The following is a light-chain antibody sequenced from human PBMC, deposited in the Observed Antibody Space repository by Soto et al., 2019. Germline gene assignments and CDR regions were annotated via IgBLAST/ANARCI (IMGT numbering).Light chain of an antibody. Sequence: DIVMTQTPLSLSVSPGQPASISCKSSQSLLYSDGKTYLFWYLQKPGQPPHLLIYEAANRFSGVQDRFSGSGSGTDFTLKISRVEAEDVGVYYCMQSLRHPLYTFGQGTKLEIK. CDR3: MQSLRHPLYT. J-gene: IGKJ2*01. V-gene: IGKV2D-29*01. CDR1: QSLLYSDGKTY. CDR2: EAA.